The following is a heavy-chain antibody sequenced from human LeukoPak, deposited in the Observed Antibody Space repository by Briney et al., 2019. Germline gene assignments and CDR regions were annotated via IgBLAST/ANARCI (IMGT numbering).Heavy chain of an antibody. V-gene: IGHV3-7*01. D-gene: IGHD2-2*01. J-gene: IGHJ6*03. CDR3: ARVGCSSTSCDFYYYYYYMDV. CDR2: IKQDGSEK. Sequence: GGSLRLSCAASGFTFSSYWMSWVRQAPGKGLEWVANIKQDGSEKYYVDSVKGRFTISRDNAKNSLYLQMNSLRAEDTAVYYCARVGCSSTSCDFYYYYYYMDVWGKGTTVTISS. CDR1: GFTFSSYW.